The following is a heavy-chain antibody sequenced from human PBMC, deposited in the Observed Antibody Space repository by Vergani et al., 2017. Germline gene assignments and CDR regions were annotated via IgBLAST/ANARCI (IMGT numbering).Heavy chain of an antibody. CDR2: ISSSSSYI. V-gene: IGHV3-21*01. CDR1: GFTFSSYS. CDR3: ASQPRRYGDGFFDP. Sequence: EVQLVESGGGLVKPGGSLRLSCAASGFTFSSYSMNWVRQAPGKGLEWVSSISSSSSYIYYADSVKGRFTISRDNAKNSLYLQMNSLRAEDTAVYYCASQPRRYGDGFFDPWGQGTLVTVSS. D-gene: IGHD4-17*01. J-gene: IGHJ5*02.